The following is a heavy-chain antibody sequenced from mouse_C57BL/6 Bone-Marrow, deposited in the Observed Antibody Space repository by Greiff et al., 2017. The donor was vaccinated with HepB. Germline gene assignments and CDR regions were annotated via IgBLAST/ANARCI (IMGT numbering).Heavy chain of an antibody. D-gene: IGHD1-1*01. CDR2: IHPNSGST. V-gene: IGHV1-64*01. J-gene: IGHJ4*01. CDR3: ARSSSNYAMDY. CDR1: GYTFTSYW. Sequence: QVQLKQPGAELVKPGASVKLSCKASGYTFTSYWMHWVKQRPGQGLEWIGMIHPNSGSTNYNEKFKSKATLTVDKSSSTAYMQLSSLTSEDSAVYYCARSSSNYAMDYWGQGTSVTVSS.